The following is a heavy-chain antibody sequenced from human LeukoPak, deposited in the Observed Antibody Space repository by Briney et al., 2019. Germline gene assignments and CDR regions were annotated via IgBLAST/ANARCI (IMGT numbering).Heavy chain of an antibody. CDR3: ARLSSVVSSGYSTFDI. D-gene: IGHD3-22*01. J-gene: IGHJ3*02. CDR2: IYPGDSDT. Sequence: GASLKSSRTCCGYIFTSYLIGWVRPIPGKGLEWMGIIYPGDSDTSYSQSFQGQVTISADKSISTAYLQWSSLKASDTAMYYCARLSSVVSSGYSTFDIWGQGTMVTVSS. CDR1: GYIFTSYL. V-gene: IGHV5-51*01.